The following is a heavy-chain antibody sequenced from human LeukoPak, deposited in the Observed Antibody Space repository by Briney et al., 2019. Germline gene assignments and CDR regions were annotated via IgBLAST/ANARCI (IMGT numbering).Heavy chain of an antibody. D-gene: IGHD2-2*01. CDR1: GGSISSYY. V-gene: IGHV4-4*07. CDR2: IYTSGST. J-gene: IGHJ5*02. Sequence: ASETLSLTCTVSGGSISSYYWSWIRQPAGKGLEWIGRIYTSGSTNYNPSLKSRVTMSVDTSKNQFSLKLSSVTAADTAVYYCAREVVPAAILNWFDPWGQGTLVTVSS. CDR3: AREVVPAAILNWFDP.